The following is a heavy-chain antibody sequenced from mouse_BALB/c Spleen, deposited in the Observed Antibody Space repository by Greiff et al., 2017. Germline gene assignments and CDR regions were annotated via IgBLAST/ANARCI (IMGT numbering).Heavy chain of an antibody. Sequence: VQLQQSGPGLVKPSQSLSLTCTVTGYSITSDYAWNWIRQFPGNKLEWMGYISYSGSTSYNPSLKSRISITRDTSKNQFFLQLNSVTTEDTATYYCASTTTVVANWYFDVWGAGTTVTVSS. J-gene: IGHJ1*01. D-gene: IGHD1-1*01. CDR2: ISYSGST. CDR3: ASTTTVVANWYFDV. CDR1: GYSITSDYA. V-gene: IGHV3-2*02.